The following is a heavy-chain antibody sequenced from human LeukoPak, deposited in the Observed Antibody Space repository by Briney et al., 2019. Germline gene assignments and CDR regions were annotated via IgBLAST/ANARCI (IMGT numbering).Heavy chain of an antibody. J-gene: IGHJ6*03. CDR3: ARDFMAGITIFGVVIRNYYYYMDV. Sequence: GASVKVSCKASGSTFTGYYMHWVRQAPGQGLEWMGWINPNSGGTNYAQKFQGRVTMTRDTSISTAYMELSRLRSDDTAVYYCARDFMAGITIFGVVIRNYYYYMDVWGKGTTVTVSS. CDR1: GSTFTGYY. D-gene: IGHD3-3*01. V-gene: IGHV1-2*02. CDR2: INPNSGGT.